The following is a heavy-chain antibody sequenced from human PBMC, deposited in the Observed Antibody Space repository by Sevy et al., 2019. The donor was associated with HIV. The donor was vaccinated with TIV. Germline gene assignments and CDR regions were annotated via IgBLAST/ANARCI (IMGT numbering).Heavy chain of an antibody. V-gene: IGHV3-74*01. J-gene: IGHJ4*02. CDR2: IKGDGSTT. CDR1: GFTFSRDY. Sequence: GGSLRLSCAASGFTFSRDYMHWVRQAPGKGLEWVARIKGDGSTTRYVDSVKGRFTMSRDNAKNTVYLQMNSLRAEDSAVYYCARETGSIDDWGQGTLVTVSS. CDR3: ARETGSIDD. D-gene: IGHD3-10*01.